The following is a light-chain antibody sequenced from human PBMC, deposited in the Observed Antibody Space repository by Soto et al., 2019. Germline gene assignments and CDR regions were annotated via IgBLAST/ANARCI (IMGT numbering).Light chain of an antibody. V-gene: IGKV1-5*03. J-gene: IGKJ4*01. CDR3: QQYNSYPVT. CDR1: QSITNW. CDR2: KAS. Sequence: DIQMTQSPSTLSASVGDRVTITCRASQSITNWLAWYQQKPGKAPKFLIYKASNLESGVPSRFSGSGSGTEFTLTISRLQPDDFATYYCQQYNSYPVTFGGGTKVEI.